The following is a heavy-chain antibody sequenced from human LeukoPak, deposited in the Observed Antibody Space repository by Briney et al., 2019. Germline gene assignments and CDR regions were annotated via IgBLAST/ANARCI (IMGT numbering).Heavy chain of an antibody. CDR3: ARDRTLYSSGWQLDY. D-gene: IGHD6-19*01. CDR2: INPNSGGT. CDR1: GYTFTGYY. J-gene: IGHJ4*02. Sequence: ASVKVSCKASGYTFTGYYMHWVRQAPGQGLEWMGRINPNSGGTNYAQKFQGRVTMTRDTSISTAYMELSRLRSDDTAVYYCARDRTLYSSGWQLDYWGQGALVTVSS. V-gene: IGHV1-2*06.